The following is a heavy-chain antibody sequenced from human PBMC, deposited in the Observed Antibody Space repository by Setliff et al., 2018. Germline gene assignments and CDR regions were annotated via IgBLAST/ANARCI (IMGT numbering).Heavy chain of an antibody. CDR2: INAGNGNT. D-gene: IGHD3-22*01. J-gene: IGHJ4*02. V-gene: IGHV1-3*01. Sequence: GASVKVSCKASGYTFTSYAMHWVRRAPGQRLEWMGWINAGNGNTKYSQKFQGRVTITRDTSASTAYMELSSLRSEDTAVYYCAREYYYDSSGYSYYFDCWGQGTLVTVSS. CDR3: AREYYYDSSGYSYYFDC. CDR1: GYTFTSYA.